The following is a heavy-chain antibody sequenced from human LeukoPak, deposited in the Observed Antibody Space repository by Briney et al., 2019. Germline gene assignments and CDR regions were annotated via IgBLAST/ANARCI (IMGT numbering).Heavy chain of an antibody. J-gene: IGHJ4*02. CDR2: IKEDGSEI. D-gene: IGHD3-10*01. CDR3: GRSPDGVDN. Sequence: GGSLRLSCAASGFIFNNYWMTWVRQTPGKGLEFVANIKEDGSEIFYLDSVKGRFTISRDNAKNSLYLQMNSLRVEDTAVYCCGRSPDGVDNWGQGTLVTVSS. CDR1: GFIFNNYW. V-gene: IGHV3-7*01.